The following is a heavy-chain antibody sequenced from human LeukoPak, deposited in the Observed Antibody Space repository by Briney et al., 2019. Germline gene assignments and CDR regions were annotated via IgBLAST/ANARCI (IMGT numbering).Heavy chain of an antibody. J-gene: IGHJ3*02. V-gene: IGHV3-53*01. D-gene: IGHD3-10*01. CDR3: ARNHYYGSGSYYPDAFDI. Sequence: GGSLRLSCAASGFTVSSNYMSWVRQAPGKGLEWVSVIYSGGSTYYADSVKGRFTISRDNSKNTLYLQMNSLRAEDTAVYYCARNHYYGSGSYYPDAFDIWGQGTMVTVSS. CDR1: GFTVSSNY. CDR2: IYSGGST.